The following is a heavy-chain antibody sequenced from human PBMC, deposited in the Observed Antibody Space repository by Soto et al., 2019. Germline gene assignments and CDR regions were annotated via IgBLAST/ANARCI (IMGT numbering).Heavy chain of an antibody. CDR2: ISAYNGNT. V-gene: IGHV1-18*01. D-gene: IGHD1-1*01. J-gene: IGHJ5*02. CDR3: ARDQSWHDLVWWFDP. CDR1: GDTITSYG. Sequence: GASAKVSCTASGDTITSYGSSWVRQETEQGLEWMGWISAYNGNTNYAQKLKGRVTMTTDTSTSTVYMELNSLTSEDTAVYYCARDQSWHDLVWWFDPWGQGTLVTVSS.